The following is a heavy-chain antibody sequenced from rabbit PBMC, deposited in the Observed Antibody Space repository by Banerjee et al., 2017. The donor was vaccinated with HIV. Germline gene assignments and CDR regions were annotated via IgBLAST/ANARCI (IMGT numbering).Heavy chain of an antibody. J-gene: IGHJ4*01. D-gene: IGHD8-1*01. V-gene: IGHV1S45*01. CDR3: ARRLYAGGTYYNL. CDR2: IYTGSGST. Sequence: QEQLVESGGGLVQPEGSLTLTCTASGFSFSSSYYMCWVRQAPGKGLEWIGCIYTGSGSTYYASWAKGRFTISKTSSTTVTLQMTSLTAADTATYFCARRLYAGGTYYNLWGPGTLVTVS. CDR1: GFSFSSSYY.